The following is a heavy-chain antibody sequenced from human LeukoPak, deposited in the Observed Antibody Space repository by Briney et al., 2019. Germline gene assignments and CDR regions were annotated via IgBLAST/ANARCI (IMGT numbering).Heavy chain of an antibody. D-gene: IGHD2/OR15-2a*01. CDR2: IIPIFGTA. J-gene: IGHJ5*01. CDR1: GGTFSSYA. V-gene: IGHV1-69*06. Sequence: SVKVSCKASGGTFSSYAISWVRQAPGQGLEWMGGIIPIFGTANYAQKFQGRVTITADKSTSTAYMELSSLRSEDTAVYYCARKMWDYLKAYNWFDPWGKGTTVTISS. CDR3: ARKMWDYLKAYNWFDP.